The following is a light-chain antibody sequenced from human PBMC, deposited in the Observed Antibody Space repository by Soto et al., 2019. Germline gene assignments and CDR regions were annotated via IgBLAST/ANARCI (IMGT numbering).Light chain of an antibody. CDR1: QGIRSE. CDR3: IQDYNYPLT. CDR2: TAS. V-gene: IGKV1-6*01. J-gene: IGKJ4*01. Sequence: IQMTQSPSSLSASVGDRVTITCRASQGIRSELGWYQQKPGKAPNHLIYTASNLQSGVPSRFSGSGSGTDFTLTISSLQPEDFATYYCIQDYNYPLTFGGGTKVDIK.